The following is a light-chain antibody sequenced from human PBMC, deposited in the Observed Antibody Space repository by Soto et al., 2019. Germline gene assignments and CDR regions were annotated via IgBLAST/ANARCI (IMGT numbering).Light chain of an antibody. CDR3: HQYGSSPRT. CDR1: QSVSSTY. CDR2: GPS. Sequence: EIVLTQSPGTLSLSPGERATLPFRVSQSVSSTYVAWYQHKPGQAPRLLIYGPSSRAVGIPDRFSGSGSGTDFTLTISRLEPEDFAVYYCHQYGSSPRTFGQGTRLEIK. V-gene: IGKV3-20*01. J-gene: IGKJ5*01.